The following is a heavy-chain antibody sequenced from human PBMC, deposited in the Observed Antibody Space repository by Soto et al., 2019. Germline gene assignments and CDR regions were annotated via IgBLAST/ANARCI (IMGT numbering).Heavy chain of an antibody. CDR1: GASVNDYY. D-gene: IGHD3-16*01. V-gene: IGHV4-59*02. Sequence: SETLSLTCTVSGASVNDYYWNWVRQPLGKGLEWIGFIHYTGSRIFNPSLQSRGTMSVDVSQNQFSLRLTSVTAADTAIYYCARWGHPDVKASDIWGQGTTVTVSS. CDR3: ARWGHPDVKASDI. J-gene: IGHJ3*02. CDR2: IHYTGSR.